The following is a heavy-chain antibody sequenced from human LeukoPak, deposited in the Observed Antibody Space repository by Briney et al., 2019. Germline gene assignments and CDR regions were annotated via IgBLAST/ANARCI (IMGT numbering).Heavy chain of an antibody. CDR2: ISAYNGNT. D-gene: IGHD6-19*01. Sequence: ASVKVSCKASGYTFTSYGISWVRQAPGQGLEWMGWISAYNGNTNYAQKFQGRVTMTRDTSTSTVYMELSSLRSEDTAVYYCARDGRIAVAGNPDYWGQGTLVTVSS. V-gene: IGHV1-18*01. J-gene: IGHJ4*02. CDR3: ARDGRIAVAGNPDY. CDR1: GYTFTSYG.